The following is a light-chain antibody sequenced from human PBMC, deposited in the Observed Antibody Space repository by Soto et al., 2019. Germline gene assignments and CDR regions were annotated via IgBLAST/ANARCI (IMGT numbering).Light chain of an antibody. J-gene: IGKJ4*01. CDR2: AAS. CDR1: QSISSY. Sequence: EIQMTQSPSSLSASIGDSVTITCRASQSISSYLNWYQQKPGKAPKLLIYAASSLQSGVPSRFSGSGSGTDFTLTISSLQPEDFATYYCQQSYSTPLTFGGGANVDIK. V-gene: IGKV1-39*01. CDR3: QQSYSTPLT.